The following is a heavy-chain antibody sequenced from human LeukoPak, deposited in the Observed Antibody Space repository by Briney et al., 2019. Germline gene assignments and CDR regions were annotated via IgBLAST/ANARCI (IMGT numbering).Heavy chain of an antibody. CDR1: GFTFSSYG. CDR2: IRYDGSNK. V-gene: IGHV3-30*02. D-gene: IGHD4-17*01. J-gene: IGHJ4*02. Sequence: GGSLRLSCAASGFTFSSYGMHWVRQAPGKGLEWVVFIRYDGSNKYYADSVKGRFTISRDNSKNTLYLQMNSLRAEDTAVYYCAKERYGDYGSYDYWGQGTLVTVSS. CDR3: AKERYGDYGSYDY.